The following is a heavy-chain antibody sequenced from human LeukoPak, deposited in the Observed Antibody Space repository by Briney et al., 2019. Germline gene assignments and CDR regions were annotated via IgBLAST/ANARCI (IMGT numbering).Heavy chain of an antibody. CDR2: INPNSGGT. CDR3: ARFLYSGAPLYAFDI. D-gene: IGHD2-15*01. V-gene: IGHV1-2*06. Sequence: ASVKVSCKASGYTITGYFIHWVRQAPGQGLEWMGRINPNSGGTNYAQNFQGRVTMTRDTSISTAYMELSRLRSDDTAVYYCARFLYSGAPLYAFDIWGQGTMVTVSS. CDR1: GYTITGYF. J-gene: IGHJ3*02.